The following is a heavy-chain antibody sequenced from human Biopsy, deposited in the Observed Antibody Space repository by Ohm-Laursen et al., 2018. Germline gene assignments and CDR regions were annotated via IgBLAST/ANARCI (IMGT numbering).Heavy chain of an antibody. Sequence: SLRLSCAASGFTFSSYSMNWVRQAPGTGLEWVSFISSGSSPIYYADSVKGRFTISRDDAKNSLYLQMNSLRAEDTAVYYCARGRTGGWGQGTLVTVSS. J-gene: IGHJ4*02. D-gene: IGHD1/OR15-1a*01. CDR2: ISSGSSPI. V-gene: IGHV3-48*01. CDR3: ARGRTGG. CDR1: GFTFSSYS.